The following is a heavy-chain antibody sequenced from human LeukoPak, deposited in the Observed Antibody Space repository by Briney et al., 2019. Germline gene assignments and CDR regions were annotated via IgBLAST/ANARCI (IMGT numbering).Heavy chain of an antibody. V-gene: IGHV3-23*01. CDR3: AKDDAWLQFDD. D-gene: IGHD5-24*01. CDR2: IGPSGVIT. J-gene: IGHJ4*02. Sequence: GGSLRLSCAASGFTFSIHGMNWVSQAPGKGLEWVSGIGPSGVITYYADSVKGRFTISRDNYKSTVYLQMNSLRADDTAVYYCAKDDAWLQFDDWGQGTLVTVSS. CDR1: GFTFSIHG.